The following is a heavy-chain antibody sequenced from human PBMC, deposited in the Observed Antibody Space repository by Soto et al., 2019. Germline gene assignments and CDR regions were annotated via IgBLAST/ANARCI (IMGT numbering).Heavy chain of an antibody. V-gene: IGHV3-23*01. CDR1: GFTFSSYA. Sequence: GGSLRLSCAASGFTFSSYAMSWVRQAPGKGLEWVSAISGSGISTYYADSVKGRFTISGDNSKNTLYLQMNSLRAEDTAVYYCAKDLGYSTGWAPFDYWGQGTLVTVSS. CDR3: AKDLGYSTGWAPFDY. CDR2: ISGSGIST. J-gene: IGHJ4*02. D-gene: IGHD6-19*01.